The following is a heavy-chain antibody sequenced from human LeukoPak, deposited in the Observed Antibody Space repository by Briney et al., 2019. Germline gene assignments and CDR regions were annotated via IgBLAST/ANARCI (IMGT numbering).Heavy chain of an antibody. V-gene: IGHV3-30*18. J-gene: IGHJ3*02. CDR3: AKDFRVAEELWFGELWNAFDI. Sequence: WGSLRLSCAASGFTFSGYGMHWVRQAPDKGLEWVALISSDGSNRIYADSVKGRFSISRDNSKNTLYLQVNSLRIEDTAVYYCAKDFRVAEELWFGELWNAFDIWGQGIRVAVSS. D-gene: IGHD3-10*01. CDR2: ISSDGSNR. CDR1: GFTFSGYG.